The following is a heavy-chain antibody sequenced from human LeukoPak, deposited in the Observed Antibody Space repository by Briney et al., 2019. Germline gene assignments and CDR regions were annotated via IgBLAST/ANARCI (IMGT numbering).Heavy chain of an antibody. CDR2: IYYSGST. CDR1: GGSISSYY. Sequence: SETLSLTCTVSGGSISSYYWSWIRQPPGKGLEWVGYIYYSGSTNYNPSLKSRVTISVDTSKNQFSLKLSSVTAADTAVYYCARGEAVAGKNFDYWGQGTLVTVSS. V-gene: IGHV4-59*01. J-gene: IGHJ4*02. D-gene: IGHD6-19*01. CDR3: ARGEAVAGKNFDY.